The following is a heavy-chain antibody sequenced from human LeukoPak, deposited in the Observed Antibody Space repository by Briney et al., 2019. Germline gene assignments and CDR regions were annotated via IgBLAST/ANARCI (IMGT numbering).Heavy chain of an antibody. V-gene: IGHV1-24*01. CDR1: GYTLTELS. CDR3: ARDLNYGSGSYYNWGGPDDAFDI. Sequence: ASVKVSCKVSGYTLTELSMHWVRQAPGKGLEWMGGFDPEDGETIYAQKFQGRVTIARDTSASTAYMELSSLRSEDTAVYYCARDLNYGSGSYYNWGGPDDAFDIWGQGTMVTVSS. D-gene: IGHD3-10*01. J-gene: IGHJ3*02. CDR2: FDPEDGET.